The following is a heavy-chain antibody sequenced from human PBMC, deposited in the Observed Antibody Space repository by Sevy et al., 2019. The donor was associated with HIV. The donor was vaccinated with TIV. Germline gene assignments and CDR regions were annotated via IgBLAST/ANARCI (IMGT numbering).Heavy chain of an antibody. V-gene: IGHV3-23*01. Sequence: GGSLRLSCEASGFTFRSYAMSWVRQAPGKGLEWVSGIIGSGDNTYYADSGKGRFTVSRENSKNTRYVQMNSLRAEDTAVYYCAKGVSWLVLGGYFDYWGQGTPVTVSS. J-gene: IGHJ4*02. CDR1: GFTFRSYA. CDR3: AKGVSWLVLGGYFDY. D-gene: IGHD6-19*01. CDR2: IIGSGDNT.